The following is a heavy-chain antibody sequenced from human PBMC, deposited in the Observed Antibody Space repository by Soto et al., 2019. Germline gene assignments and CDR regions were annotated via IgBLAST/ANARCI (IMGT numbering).Heavy chain of an antibody. CDR3: ARDVKVVPAATPSQYYYYYYYGMDV. V-gene: IGHV4-61*08. CDR1: GESVRIGGYD. D-gene: IGHD2-2*01. Sequence: KPSGRPALSSAVCGESVRIGGYDGRLKRQPPGKGLEWIGYIYYSGSTNYNPSLKSRVTISVDTSKTQFSLKLSSVTAADTAVYYCARDVKVVPAATPSQYYYYYYYGMDVWGQGTTVSVSS. J-gene: IGHJ6*02. CDR2: IYYSGST.